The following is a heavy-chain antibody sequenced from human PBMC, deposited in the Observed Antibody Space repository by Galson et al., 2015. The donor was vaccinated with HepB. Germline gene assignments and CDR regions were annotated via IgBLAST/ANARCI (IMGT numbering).Heavy chain of an antibody. CDR2: IKSKTDGGTT. J-gene: IGHJ1*01. CDR3: TKSIRVGSSSWPHRIGYFQH. D-gene: IGHD6-13*01. CDR1: GFTFSNAW. Sequence: SLRLSCAASGFTFSNAWMSWVRQAPGKGLEWVGRIKSKTDGGTTDYAAPVKGRFTISRDDSKNTLYLQMNSLKTEDTAVYYCTKSIRVGSSSWPHRIGYFQHWGQGTLVTVSS. V-gene: IGHV3-15*01.